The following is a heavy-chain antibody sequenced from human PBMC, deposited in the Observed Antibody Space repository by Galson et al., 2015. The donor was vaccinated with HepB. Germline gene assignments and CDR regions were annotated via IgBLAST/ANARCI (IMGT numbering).Heavy chain of an antibody. D-gene: IGHD1-26*01. CDR1: GFTFSSYT. V-gene: IGHV3-30-3*01. CDR3: ARDDLIVGANPDY. J-gene: IGHJ4*02. CDR2: ISSDEIHK. Sequence: SLRLSCAASGFTFSSYTMHWVRQAPGKGLEWVALISSDEIHKIYADSVKGRFTISRDTSKNTRYLEMNSLRSEDTAVYYCARDDLIVGANPDYWGQGTLVIVSS.